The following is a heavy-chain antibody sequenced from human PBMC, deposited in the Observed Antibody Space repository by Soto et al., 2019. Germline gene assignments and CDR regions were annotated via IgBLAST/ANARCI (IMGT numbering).Heavy chain of an antibody. V-gene: IGHV3-30*18. CDR3: AKDAVTIFGVDE. D-gene: IGHD3-3*01. Sequence: GGSLRLSCAASGFTFSSYGMHWVRQAPGKGLEWVAVISYDGSNKYYADSVKGRFTISRDNSKNTLYLQMNSLRAEDTAVYYCAKDAVTIFGVDEWGPGTLVPVSS. CDR2: ISYDGSNK. J-gene: IGHJ4*02. CDR1: GFTFSSYG.